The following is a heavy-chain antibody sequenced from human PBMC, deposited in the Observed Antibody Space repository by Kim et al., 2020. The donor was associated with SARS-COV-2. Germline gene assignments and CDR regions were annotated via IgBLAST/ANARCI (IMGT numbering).Heavy chain of an antibody. J-gene: IGHJ6*02. V-gene: IGHV6-1*01. CDR3: ARDVDRYGDYEAIPYYYYGMDV. Sequence: SQTLSLTCAISGDSVSSNSAAWNWIRQSPSRGLEWLGRTYYRSKWYNDYAVSVKSRITINPDTSKNQFSLQLNSVTPEDTAVYYCARDVDRYGDYEAIPYYYYGMDVWGQGTTVTVSS. D-gene: IGHD4-17*01. CDR2: TYYRSKWYN. CDR1: GDSVSSNSAA.